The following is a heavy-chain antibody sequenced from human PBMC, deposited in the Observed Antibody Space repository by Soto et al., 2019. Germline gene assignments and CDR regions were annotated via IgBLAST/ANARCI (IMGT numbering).Heavy chain of an antibody. CDR3: ARDLTTVTHPFDY. CDR2: INTGNGNT. CDR1: GYTFTTYA. J-gene: IGHJ4*02. D-gene: IGHD4-17*01. V-gene: IGHV1-3*04. Sequence: GASVKVSCKASGYTFTTYAIHWVRQAPGQRLEWMGWINTGNGNTRYSQEFQGRLTITRDTSATTAYMELSSLRSEDTAVYYCARDLTTVTHPFDYWGQGTLVTVSS.